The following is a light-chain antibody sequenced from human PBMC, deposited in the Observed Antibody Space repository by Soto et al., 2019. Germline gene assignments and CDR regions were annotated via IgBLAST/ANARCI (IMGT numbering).Light chain of an antibody. CDR3: QQYNTYST. CDR1: ESISSR. J-gene: IGKJ1*01. V-gene: IGKV1-5*03. Sequence: DIQMTQSPSTLSASVGDRVTITCRASESISSRLAWYQQKPGKAPKLLIYKASSLERGVPSRFSGSGSGTEFTLTISSLLPDDFATYYCQQYNTYSTFGQGTKV. CDR2: KAS.